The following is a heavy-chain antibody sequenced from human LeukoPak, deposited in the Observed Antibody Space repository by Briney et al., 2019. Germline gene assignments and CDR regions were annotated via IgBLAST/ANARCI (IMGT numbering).Heavy chain of an antibody. CDR1: GFTFSSYG. CDR3: ARVSTVTTGYYYYAMDV. J-gene: IGHJ6*02. D-gene: IGHD4-17*01. Sequence: GGSLRLSCAASGFTFSSYGMHWVRKAPGKGREGVAVIWYDGSNKYYADSVKGRFTISRDNSKNTLYLQMNSLRAEDTAVYYCARVSTVTTGYYYYAMDVWGQGTTVTVSS. V-gene: IGHV3-33*01. CDR2: IWYDGSNK.